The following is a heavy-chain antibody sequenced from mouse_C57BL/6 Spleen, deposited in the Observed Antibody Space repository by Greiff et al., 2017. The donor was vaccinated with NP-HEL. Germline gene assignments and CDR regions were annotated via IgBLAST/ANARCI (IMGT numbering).Heavy chain of an antibody. Sequence: VQLQESGPELVKPGASVKISCKASGYAFSSSWMNWVKQRPGKGLEWIGRIYPGDGDTNYNGKFKGKATLTADKSSSTAYMQLSSLTSEDSAVYFCATYDGYPNWYFDVWGTGTTVTVSS. CDR2: IYPGDGDT. V-gene: IGHV1-82*01. D-gene: IGHD2-3*01. CDR1: GYAFSSSW. J-gene: IGHJ1*03. CDR3: ATYDGYPNWYFDV.